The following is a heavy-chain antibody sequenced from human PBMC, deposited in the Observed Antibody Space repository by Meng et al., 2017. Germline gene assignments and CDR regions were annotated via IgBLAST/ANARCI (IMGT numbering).Heavy chain of an antibody. CDR2: MSYDGGNK. Sequence: GESLKISCAASAFNFSSYAMHWVRQAPGKGLEWVAVMSYDGGNKYYADSVKGRITISADKSISTAYLQWSSLKASDTAMYYCAIEAGGRTFDYWGRGTLVTVSS. CDR1: AFNFSSYA. V-gene: IGHV3-30*04. CDR3: AIEAGGRTFDY. J-gene: IGHJ4*01. D-gene: IGHD1-14*01.